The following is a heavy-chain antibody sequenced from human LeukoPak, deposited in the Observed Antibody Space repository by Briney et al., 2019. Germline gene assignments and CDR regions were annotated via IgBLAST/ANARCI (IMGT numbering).Heavy chain of an antibody. CDR2: IKQDGSEK. J-gene: IGHJ6*02. CDR3: ARLFGGSYWWTDYYYGMDV. V-gene: IGHV3-7*01. CDR1: GFTFSSYW. Sequence: GGSLRLSCAASGFTFSSYWMSWVRQAPGKGLEWVANIKQDGSEKYYVDSVKGRFTISRDNAKNSLYLQMNSLRAEDTAVYYCARLFGGSYWWTDYYYGMDVWGQGTTVTVSS. D-gene: IGHD1-26*01.